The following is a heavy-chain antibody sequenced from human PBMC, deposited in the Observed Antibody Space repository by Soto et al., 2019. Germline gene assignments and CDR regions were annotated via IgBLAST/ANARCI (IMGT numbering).Heavy chain of an antibody. D-gene: IGHD6-19*01. CDR2: IFYTGST. CDR3: ARVGSSGWSPDY. Sequence: SETRSRTCTVSGGSISCHCWIWIRQSPGKRLEWIGYIFYTGSTNYNPSLESRVTLSADTSKNQFSLRLSSVTAADTAVYYCARVGSSGWSPDYWGQGTLVTVSS. V-gene: IGHV4-59*11. CDR1: GGSISCHC. J-gene: IGHJ4*02.